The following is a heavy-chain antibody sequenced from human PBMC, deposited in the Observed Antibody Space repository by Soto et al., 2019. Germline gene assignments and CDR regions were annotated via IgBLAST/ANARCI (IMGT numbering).Heavy chain of an antibody. CDR3: ARGYDILTGYYYYYGMDV. V-gene: IGHV4-59*01. CDR2: IYYSGST. J-gene: IGHJ6*02. D-gene: IGHD3-9*01. Sequence: PSETLSLTCTVSGGSISSYYWSWIRQPPGKGLEWIGYIYYSGSTNYNPSLKSRVTISVDTSKNQFSLKLSSVTAADTAVYYCARGYDILTGYYYYYGMDVWGQGTTVTVS. CDR1: GGSISSYY.